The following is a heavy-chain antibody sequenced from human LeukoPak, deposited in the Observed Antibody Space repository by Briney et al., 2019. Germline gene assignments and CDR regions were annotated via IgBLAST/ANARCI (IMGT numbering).Heavy chain of an antibody. V-gene: IGHV4-39*01. CDR3: ARGDYVDPEFDY. J-gene: IGHJ4*02. Sequence: PSETLSLTCTVSGGSISSSSYYWGWIRQPPGKGLEWIGSIYYSGSTYYNPSIKSRVTISVDTSKNQFSLKLSSVTAADTAVYYCARGDYVDPEFDYWGQGTLVTVSS. CDR1: GGSISSSSYY. CDR2: IYYSGST. D-gene: IGHD4-17*01.